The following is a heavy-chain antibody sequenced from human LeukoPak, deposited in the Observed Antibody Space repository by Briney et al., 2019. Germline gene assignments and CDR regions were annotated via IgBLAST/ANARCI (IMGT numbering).Heavy chain of an antibody. V-gene: IGHV1-46*01. CDR1: GYTFTSYY. D-gene: IGHD1-7*01. Sequence: ASVKVSCKASGYTFTSYYMHWVRQAPGQGLEWMGIINPSGGSTSYAQKFQGRVTITADESTSTAYMELSSLRSEDTAVYYCARDSYNWNYRGYGMDVWGQGTTVTVSS. CDR2: INPSGGST. J-gene: IGHJ6*02. CDR3: ARDSYNWNYRGYGMDV.